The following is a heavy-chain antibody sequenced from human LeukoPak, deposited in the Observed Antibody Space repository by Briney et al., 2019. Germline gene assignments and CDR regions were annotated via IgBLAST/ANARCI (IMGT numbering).Heavy chain of an antibody. D-gene: IGHD2-21*02. J-gene: IGHJ5*02. CDR2: INPNSGGT. CDR1: GYTFTGYY. CDR3: ARTDGIVVVTASVAVFDP. Sequence: ASVKVSCKASGYTFTGYYMHWVRQAPGQELEWMGWINPNSGGTNYAQKFQGRVTMTRDTSISTAYMELSRLRSDDTAVYYCARTDGIVVVTASVAVFDPWGQGTLVTVSS. V-gene: IGHV1-2*02.